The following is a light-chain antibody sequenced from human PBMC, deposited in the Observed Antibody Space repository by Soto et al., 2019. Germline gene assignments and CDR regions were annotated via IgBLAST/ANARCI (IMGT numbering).Light chain of an antibody. CDR3: QQTRDFPLT. CDR1: QSISSY. CDR2: AAS. V-gene: IGKV1-39*01. Sequence: DIQMTQSPSSLSASVGDRVTITCRASQSISSYLNWYQQKPGKAPKLLIYAASSLQSGVPSRFSGSGSGTDFTLTISSLQPGDSAIYFCQQTRDFPLTFGGGTRVEIK. J-gene: IGKJ4*01.